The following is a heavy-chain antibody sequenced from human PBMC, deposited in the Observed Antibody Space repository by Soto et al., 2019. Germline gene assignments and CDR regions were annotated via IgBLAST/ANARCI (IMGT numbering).Heavy chain of an antibody. CDR2: IYYSGGT. Sequence: QVQLQESRPGLLRPSQTLSLSCTVSGGPISNSANHWSWIRQHPVEGLEWIGYIYYSGGTYYTPSLPGRVTMTIDASKNQFPMKLSSVTAADTAVYYCAKGVRGVPNWVDTWGQGTLGTVSS. J-gene: IGHJ5*02. V-gene: IGHV4-31*03. CDR3: AKGVRGVPNWVDT. D-gene: IGHD3-10*01. CDR1: GGPISNSANH.